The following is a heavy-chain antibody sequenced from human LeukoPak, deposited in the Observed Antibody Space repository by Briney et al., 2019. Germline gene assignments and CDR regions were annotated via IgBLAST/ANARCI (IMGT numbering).Heavy chain of an antibody. J-gene: IGHJ4*02. Sequence: GGSLRLSCAASGFTFSSYAMHWVRQAPGKGLEWVAVISYDGSNKYYADSVKGRFTISRDNSKNTLYLQMNSLRAEDTAVYYCARGLDYYGSGSYYRALGYWGQGTLVTVSS. V-gene: IGHV3-30-3*01. CDR1: GFTFSSYA. CDR3: ARGLDYYGSGSYYRALGY. CDR2: ISYDGSNK. D-gene: IGHD3-10*01.